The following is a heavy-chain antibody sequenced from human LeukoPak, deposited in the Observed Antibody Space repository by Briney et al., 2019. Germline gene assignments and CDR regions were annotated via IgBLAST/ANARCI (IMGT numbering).Heavy chain of an antibody. Sequence: WASVKVSCKASGYTFISYAIHWVRQAPGQRLEWMGWIHAGTGNTKYSQKFQGRVTITRDTSANTVYMELSRLRPEDTAVYYCARDITIGTTRFDPWGQGTLVTVSP. J-gene: IGHJ5*02. CDR3: ARDITIGTTRFDP. CDR1: GYTFISYA. V-gene: IGHV1-3*01. CDR2: IHAGTGNT. D-gene: IGHD1-1*01.